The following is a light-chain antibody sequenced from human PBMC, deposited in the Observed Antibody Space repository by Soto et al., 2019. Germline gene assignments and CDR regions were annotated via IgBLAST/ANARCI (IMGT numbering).Light chain of an antibody. Sequence: QSALTQPPSASGSPGQSVTISCTGTSSDVGAYNYLSWYQQHPGKAPKLMIYEVSKRPSGVPDRFSGSKSGNTASLTVSGLQAEDEADYYCSSYAGSNNYVFGTGTKLT. V-gene: IGLV2-8*01. CDR1: SSDVGAYNY. CDR3: SSYAGSNNYV. CDR2: EVS. J-gene: IGLJ1*01.